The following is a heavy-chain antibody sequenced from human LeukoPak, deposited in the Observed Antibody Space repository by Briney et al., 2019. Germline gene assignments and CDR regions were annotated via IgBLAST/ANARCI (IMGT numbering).Heavy chain of an antibody. J-gene: IGHJ5*02. CDR1: GGSISSSSYY. CDR2: IYYSGST. Sequence: PSETLSLTCTVSGGSISSSSYYWGWIRQPPGKGLEWIGSIYYSGSTYYNPSLKSRVTISVDTSKNQFSLKLSSVTAADTAVYYCARVPTTVTTRRKNWFDPWGQGTLVTVSS. V-gene: IGHV4-39*07. D-gene: IGHD4-17*01. CDR3: ARVPTTVTTRRKNWFDP.